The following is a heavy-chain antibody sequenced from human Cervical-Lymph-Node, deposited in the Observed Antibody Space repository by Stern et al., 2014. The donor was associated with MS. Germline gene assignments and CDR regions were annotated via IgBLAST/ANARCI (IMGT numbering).Heavy chain of an antibody. J-gene: IGHJ4*02. CDR1: GGSISSGEYY. Sequence: QEQLQESGPGLVKPSQTLSLTCTVTGGSISSGEYYWSWIRQSPGKGLEWIGYIHNSGTTYYNPSLKSRVTISVDTSKNQFSLKLRSVTAADTAVYYCSRDADGYSLVFGYWGRGTLVTVSS. CDR3: SRDADGYSLVFGY. D-gene: IGHD5-24*01. V-gene: IGHV4-30-4*01. CDR2: IHNSGTT.